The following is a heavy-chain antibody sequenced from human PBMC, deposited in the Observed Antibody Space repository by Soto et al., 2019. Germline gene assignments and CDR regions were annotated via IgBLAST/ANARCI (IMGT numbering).Heavy chain of an antibody. V-gene: IGHV4-30-2*01. Sequence: SETLSLTCAVSGGSISSGGYSWSWIRQPPGKGLEWIGYIYHSGSTYYNPSLKSRVTISVDRSKNQFSLKLSSVTAADTAVYYCARGHDSSGYYLDYWGQGTLDTVSP. CDR2: IYHSGST. J-gene: IGHJ4*02. D-gene: IGHD3-22*01. CDR3: ARGHDSSGYYLDY. CDR1: GGSISSGGYS.